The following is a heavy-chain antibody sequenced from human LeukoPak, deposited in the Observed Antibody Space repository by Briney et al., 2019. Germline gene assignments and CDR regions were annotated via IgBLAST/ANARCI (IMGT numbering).Heavy chain of an antibody. Sequence: NLGESLKISCKGSGYSFTSYWIGWVRQMPGKGLEWMGIIYPGDSDSRYSPSFQGQVTISADKSISTAYLQWSSLKASDTAMYYCARRATVTTNDAFDIWGQGTMVTVSS. CDR3: ARRATVTTNDAFDI. J-gene: IGHJ3*02. CDR2: IYPGDSDS. D-gene: IGHD4-17*01. V-gene: IGHV5-51*01. CDR1: GYSFTSYW.